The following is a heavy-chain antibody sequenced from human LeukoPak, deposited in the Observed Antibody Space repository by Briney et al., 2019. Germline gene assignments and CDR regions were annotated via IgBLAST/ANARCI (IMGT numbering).Heavy chain of an antibody. Sequence: KTSETLSLTCAVYGGSFSGYYWSWIRQPPGKGLEWIGEINHSGSTNYNPSLKSRVTISVDTSKNQFSLKLSSVTAADTAVYYCARGRRFSSSFERDYFDYWGQGTLVTVSS. CDR2: INHSGST. D-gene: IGHD6-13*01. V-gene: IGHV4-34*01. CDR1: GGSFSGYY. CDR3: ARGRRFSSSFERDYFDY. J-gene: IGHJ4*02.